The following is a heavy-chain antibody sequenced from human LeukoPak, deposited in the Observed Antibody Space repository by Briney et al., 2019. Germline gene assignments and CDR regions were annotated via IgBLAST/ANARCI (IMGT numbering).Heavy chain of an antibody. CDR3: ARGLYDFWSGYSYYFDY. D-gene: IGHD3-3*01. J-gene: IGHJ4*02. CDR2: INHSGST. V-gene: IGHV4-34*01. Sequence: SETLSLTCAVYGGPFSGYYWSWIRQPPGKGLEWIGEINHSGSTNYNPSLKSRVTISVDTSKNQFSLKLSSVTAADTAVYYCARGLYDFWSGYSYYFDYWGQGTLVTVSS. CDR1: GGPFSGYY.